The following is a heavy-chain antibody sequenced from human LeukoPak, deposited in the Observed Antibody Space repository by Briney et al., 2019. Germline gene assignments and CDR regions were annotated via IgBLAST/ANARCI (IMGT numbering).Heavy chain of an antibody. CDR3: AREYYDTSGYPTDYFDY. Sequence: GRSLRLSCAASGFTFSTYVMHWVRQAPGKGLDWVAIIWHDGTNKYYADSVKGRFTISRDNAKNSLYLQMNSLRAEDTAVYYCAREYYDTSGYPTDYFDYWGQGTLVTVSS. CDR2: IWHDGTNK. V-gene: IGHV3-33*01. CDR1: GFTFSTYV. D-gene: IGHD3-22*01. J-gene: IGHJ4*02.